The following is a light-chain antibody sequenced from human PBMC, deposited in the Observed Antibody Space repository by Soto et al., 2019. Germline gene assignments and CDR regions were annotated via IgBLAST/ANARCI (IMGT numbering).Light chain of an antibody. CDR3: QQYKSYWT. J-gene: IGKJ1*01. Sequence: DIQMTQSPSTLSASVGDRVTITCRASQSISSWLAWYQQKPGKAPKLLIYKASSLESGVPSRFSRSGSGTEVTLTISSLKPDDFATYYCQQYKSYWTFGQGTKVEIK. V-gene: IGKV1-5*03. CDR2: KAS. CDR1: QSISSW.